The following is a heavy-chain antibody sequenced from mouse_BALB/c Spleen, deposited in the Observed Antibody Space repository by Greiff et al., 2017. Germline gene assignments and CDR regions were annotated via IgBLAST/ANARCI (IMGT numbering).Heavy chain of an antibody. J-gene: IGHJ2*01. D-gene: IGHD1-1*01. CDR3: ARDYYGSSGY. V-gene: IGHV5-17*02. CDR1: GFTFSSFG. CDR2: ISSGSSTI. Sequence: EVNVVESGGGLVQPGGSRKLSCAASGFTFSSFGMHWVRQAPEKGLEWVAYISSGSSTIYYADTVKGRFTISRDNPKNTLFLQMTSLRSEDTAMYYCARDYYGSSGYWGQGTTLTVSS.